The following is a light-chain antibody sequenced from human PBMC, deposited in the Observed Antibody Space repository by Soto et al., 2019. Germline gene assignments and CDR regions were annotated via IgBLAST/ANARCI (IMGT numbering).Light chain of an antibody. V-gene: IGKV1-5*03. CDR1: QSIGSW. CDR2: KAT. CDR3: QHYHDFQYT. J-gene: IGKJ2*01. Sequence: DIQMTPSPSTLSASVGDGVTITCRASQSIGSWLAWYQQKPGKAPKLLIYKATNLQSGVPSRFSGSGSGTDFSLTISSLQPVDSATYFCQHYHDFQYTFGPGTKLEI.